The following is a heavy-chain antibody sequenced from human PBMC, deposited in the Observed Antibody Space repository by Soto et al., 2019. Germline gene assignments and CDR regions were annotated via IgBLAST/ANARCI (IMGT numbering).Heavy chain of an antibody. J-gene: IGHJ4*02. CDR1: GFTFSSDT. Sequence: GGSLRLSCAASGFTFSSDTMHWVRQAPGEGLEWVAVISYDGNNKFYADSVKGRFTISRDSSSQTLYLQMNSLRPDDTAMYYCARDGVSSTDYTWNYGTYFDYWGPGALVTVSS. D-gene: IGHD1-1*01. CDR3: ARDGVSSTDYTWNYGTYFDY. V-gene: IGHV3-30*03. CDR2: ISYDGNNK.